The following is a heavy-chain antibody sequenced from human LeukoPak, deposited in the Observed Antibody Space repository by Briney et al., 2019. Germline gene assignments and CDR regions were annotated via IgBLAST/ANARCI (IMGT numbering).Heavy chain of an antibody. V-gene: IGHV4-4*07. J-gene: IGHJ4*02. Sequence: SETLSLTCTVSGGSMSGYYWSWMRQPAGKGLEWIGRRYTDGETNYNPSLRSRLTMSMDMSKNQFSLQMTAVTDADTAVYYCARGIQWVGSYWGQGSLVTVSS. CDR3: ARGIQWVGSY. CDR2: RYTDGET. CDR1: GGSMSGYY. D-gene: IGHD1-26*01.